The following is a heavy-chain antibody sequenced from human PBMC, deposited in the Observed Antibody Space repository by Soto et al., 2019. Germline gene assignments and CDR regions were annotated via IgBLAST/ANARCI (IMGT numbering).Heavy chain of an antibody. J-gene: IGHJ6*02. D-gene: IGHD4-17*01. V-gene: IGHV4-30-4*01. CDR3: ARYGDYGDGMDV. Sequence: QVQLQESGPGLVKPSQTLSLTCTVSGGSISSGDYYWSWIRQPPGKGLEWIGYIYYSGSTYYNPSIKSRGTITVDTAKSQFSLKPSSVTAADTAVYYCARYGDYGDGMDVWGQGTPVTVSS. CDR1: GGSISSGDYY. CDR2: IYYSGST.